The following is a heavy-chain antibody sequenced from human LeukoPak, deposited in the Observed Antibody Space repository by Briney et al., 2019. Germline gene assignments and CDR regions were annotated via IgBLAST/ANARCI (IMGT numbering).Heavy chain of an antibody. V-gene: IGHV3-30*18. CDR3: AKDSGPIVVVVAAIDY. J-gene: IGHJ4*02. Sequence: GGSLRLSCAASGFTFSSYGMHWVRQAPGKGLEWVAVISYDGSNKYYADSVKGRFTISRDNSKNTLYLQMNSLRAEDTAVYYCAKDSGPIVVVVAAIDYWGQGTLVTVSS. CDR1: GFTFSSYG. CDR2: ISYDGSNK. D-gene: IGHD2-15*01.